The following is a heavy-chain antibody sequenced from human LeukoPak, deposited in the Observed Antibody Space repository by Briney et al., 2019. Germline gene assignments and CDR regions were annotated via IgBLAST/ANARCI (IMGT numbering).Heavy chain of an antibody. CDR2: IYYSGST. J-gene: IGHJ6*04. D-gene: IGHD6-19*01. CDR3: AGGYSSGRDV. V-gene: IGHV4-39*07. CDR1: GGSISSSSYY. Sequence: PSETLSLTCTVSGGSISSSSYYWGWIRQSPGKGLEWIGSIYYSGSTYFNPSLKSRVTISLDTSKTQFSLKLSSVTAADTAVYYCAGGYSSGRDVWGKGTTVTISS.